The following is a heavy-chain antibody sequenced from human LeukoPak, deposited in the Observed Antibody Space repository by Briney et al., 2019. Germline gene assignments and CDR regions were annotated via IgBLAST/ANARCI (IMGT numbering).Heavy chain of an antibody. D-gene: IGHD2-15*01. CDR1: GGSFSGYY. V-gene: IGHV4-34*01. CDR2: INHSGST. Sequence: PSETLSLTCAVYGGSFSGYYWSWIRQPPGKGLEWIGEINHSGSTNYNPSLKSRVTISVDTSKNQFSLKLSSVTAADTAVYYCARGSRISVWFDPWGQGTLVTVSS. J-gene: IGHJ5*02. CDR3: ARGSRISVWFDP.